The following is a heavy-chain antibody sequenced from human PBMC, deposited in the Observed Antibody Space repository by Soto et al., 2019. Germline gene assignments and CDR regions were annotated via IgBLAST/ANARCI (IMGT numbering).Heavy chain of an antibody. CDR3: AKDPRYYDFWSAYYFGDY. J-gene: IGHJ4*02. V-gene: IGHV3-23*01. D-gene: IGHD3-3*01. CDR1: GFTFSGYA. CDR2: ISGSGDST. Sequence: EVQLLESGGGSVQPGGSLRLSCAASGFTFSGYAMSWVRQAPGKGLEWVSAISGSGDSTYYADSVKGRFTISRDNSKNPLYLQMNSLRAEDTAVYYCAKDPRYYDFWSAYYFGDYWGQGTLVTVSS.